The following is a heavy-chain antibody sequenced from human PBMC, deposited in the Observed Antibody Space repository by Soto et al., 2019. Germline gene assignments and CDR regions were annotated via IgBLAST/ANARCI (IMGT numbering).Heavy chain of an antibody. CDR1: GYSFTSYW. V-gene: IGHV5-51*01. CDR3: ARPWPRGFGKGFYAYDI. D-gene: IGHD3-10*01. J-gene: IGHJ3*02. Sequence: GESLKISCKGSGYSFTSYWIGWVRQMPGKGLEWMGIIYPGDSDTRYSPSLQGQVTISADKSISTAYPQWSSLKASDTAMYYCARPWPRGFGKGFYAYDIWGQGTMVTVSS. CDR2: IYPGDSDT.